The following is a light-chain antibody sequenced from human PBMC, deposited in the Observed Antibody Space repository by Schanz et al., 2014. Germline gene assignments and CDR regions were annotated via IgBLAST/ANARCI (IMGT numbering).Light chain of an antibody. CDR2: EGT. CDR3: SSYAGSNTVV. V-gene: IGLV2-14*02. J-gene: IGLJ3*02. CDR1: SSDVGSFNL. Sequence: QSVLTQPASVSGSPGQSITISCTGTSSDVGSFNLVSWYQQYPGKAPKLKLYEGTKRPSWVSDRFSGSKSGNTASLTVSGLQSDDEADYYCSSYAGSNTVVFGGGTKLTVL.